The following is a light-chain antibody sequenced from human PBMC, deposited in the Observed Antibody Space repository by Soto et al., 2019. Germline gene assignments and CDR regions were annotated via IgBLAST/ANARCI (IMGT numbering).Light chain of an antibody. CDR1: SSNIGNNY. V-gene: IGLV1-51*01. Sequence: QSALTQPPSVSAAPGQKVTISCSGSSSNIGNNYVSWYQQLPGTAPKLLIYDNNKRPSGIPDRFSGSKSGTSATLGITGLQTGDEADYYCAAWDTSLSVYVVFGGGTQLTVL. J-gene: IGLJ2*01. CDR3: AAWDTSLSVYVV. CDR2: DNN.